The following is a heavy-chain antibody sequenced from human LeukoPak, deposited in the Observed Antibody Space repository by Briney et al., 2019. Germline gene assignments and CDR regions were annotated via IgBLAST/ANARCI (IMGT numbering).Heavy chain of an antibody. CDR2: ISGSGGST. J-gene: IGHJ4*02. Sequence: GGSLRLSCAASGFTFDSYAMSWVRQAPGKGLEWVSAISGSGGSTYYADSVKGRFTISRDNSKNTLYLQMNSLRAEDTAVYYRAKDGGIAAAGAEVDYWGQGTLVTVSS. V-gene: IGHV3-23*01. CDR3: AKDGGIAAAGAEVDY. CDR1: GFTFDSYA. D-gene: IGHD6-13*01.